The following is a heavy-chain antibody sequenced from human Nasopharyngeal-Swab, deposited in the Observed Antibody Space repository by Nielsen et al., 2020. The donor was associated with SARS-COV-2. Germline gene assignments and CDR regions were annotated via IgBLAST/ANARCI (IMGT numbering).Heavy chain of an antibody. CDR3: ARHGGPYNRKYPVDY. J-gene: IGHJ4*02. Sequence: AETLSLTCTVSGASVSSESSYWGWISQSPGQGLQWIGNIYYSGNTYYNPSLKSRVTISVDTSKNQFSLKVNSVTAADTAVYYCARHGGPYNRKYPVDYWGQGILVTVSS. V-gene: IGHV4-39*01. D-gene: IGHD1-14*01. CDR1: GASVSSESSY. CDR2: IYYSGNT.